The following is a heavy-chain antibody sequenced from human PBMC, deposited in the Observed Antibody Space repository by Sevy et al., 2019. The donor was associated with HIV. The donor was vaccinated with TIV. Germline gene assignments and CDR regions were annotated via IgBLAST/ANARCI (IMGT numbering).Heavy chain of an antibody. CDR3: ARANSMAARPTNWFDP. Sequence: SETLSLTCTVSGGSISSGGYYWSWIRQHPGKGLEWIGYIYYSGSTYYNPSLKRRVTLSVDTSKNQFSLKLSSVTAADTAVYYCARANSMAARPTNWFDPWGQGTLVTVSS. V-gene: IGHV4-31*03. D-gene: IGHD6-6*01. J-gene: IGHJ5*02. CDR2: IYYSGST. CDR1: GGSISSGGYY.